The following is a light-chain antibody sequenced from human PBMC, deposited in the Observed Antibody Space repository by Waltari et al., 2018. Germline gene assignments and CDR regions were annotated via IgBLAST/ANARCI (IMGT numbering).Light chain of an antibody. J-gene: IGKJ2*02. CDR3: LQDYNYPRT. CDR2: GAS. V-gene: IGKV1-6*01. Sequence: AIQLTQPPSSLSASVGDRVTITCRASQAIRNDLGWYQQKPGKAPELLIYGASSLQSGVPSRFSGSGSGTDFTLTISSLQPEDFATYYCLQDYNYPRTFGQGTKLEIK. CDR1: QAIRND.